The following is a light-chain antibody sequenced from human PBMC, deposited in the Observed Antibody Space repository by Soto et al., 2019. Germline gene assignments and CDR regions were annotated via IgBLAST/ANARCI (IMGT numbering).Light chain of an antibody. CDR1: QGINSY. CDR2: LAS. J-gene: IGKJ4*01. Sequence: DIQLTQSPSFLSASVGDRVTVTCRASQGINSYLAWYQQKPGKAPKLLIFLASSLESGIPSRFGGSGSGTDFTLTIRSLQPEDSASYYCLQSLSNPRTFGGGTKVDIK. V-gene: IGKV1-9*01. CDR3: LQSLSNPRT.